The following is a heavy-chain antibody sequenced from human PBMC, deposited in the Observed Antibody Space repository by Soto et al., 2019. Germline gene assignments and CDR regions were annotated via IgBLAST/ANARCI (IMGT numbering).Heavy chain of an antibody. D-gene: IGHD3-9*01. J-gene: IGHJ5*02. CDR1: GYSFTSYW. CDR3: ARRPVYYDILTGYYPSWFDP. Sequence: GESLKISCKGSGYSFTSYWISWVRQMPGKGLEWMGRIDPSDSYTNYSPSFQGHVTISADKSISTAHLQWSSLKASDTAMYYCARRPVYYDILTGYYPSWFDPWGQGTLVTVSS. CDR2: IDPSDSYT. V-gene: IGHV5-10-1*01.